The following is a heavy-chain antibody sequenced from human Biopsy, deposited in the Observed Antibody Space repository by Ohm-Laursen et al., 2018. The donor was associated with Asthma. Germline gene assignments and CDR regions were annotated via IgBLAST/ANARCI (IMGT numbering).Heavy chain of an antibody. CDR1: GGSINIGDYN. Sequence: TLSLTCTVSGGSINIGDYNWSWIRQHPVTGLEWIGYIYYSGSTYYNPSLKSRVSISLDTSKNQFSLSLTSVTAADTAVYYCARTTYGDDGFDPWGQGTLVTVSS. V-gene: IGHV4-31*03. D-gene: IGHD4-17*01. CDR2: IYYSGST. CDR3: ARTTYGDDGFDP. J-gene: IGHJ5*02.